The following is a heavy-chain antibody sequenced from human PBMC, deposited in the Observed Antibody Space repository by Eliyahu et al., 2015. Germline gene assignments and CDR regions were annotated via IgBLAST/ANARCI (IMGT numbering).Heavy chain of an antibody. CDR1: GFRFDPYA. CDR3: AKDPQFFSTIPSXYFDS. CDR2: LTASGGTT. V-gene: IGHV3-23*04. Sequence: QLAESGGALVQPGGSLRLXCVGSGFRFDPYAMSWVRQAPGRGLEWVSSLTASGGTTYYADSVQGRFTISRDNSNNALYLQLNRLSAEDTAIYYCAKDPQFFSTIPSXYFDSWGLGTLVTVSS. J-gene: IGHJ4*02. D-gene: IGHD2-21*01.